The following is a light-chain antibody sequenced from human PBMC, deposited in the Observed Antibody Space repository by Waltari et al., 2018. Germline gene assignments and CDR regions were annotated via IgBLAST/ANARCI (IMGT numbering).Light chain of an antibody. CDR1: QGIISY. CDR3: QHYNSYPRT. Sequence: AIRMTQSPSSLSASTGDRVTITCRASQGIISYLAWYQQKPGKAPKLLIYAASSLQSGVPSRFSGSGSGTDFTLTISGLESEDFATYYCQHYNSYPRTFGQGTRVEIK. V-gene: IGKV1-8*01. J-gene: IGKJ1*01. CDR2: AAS.